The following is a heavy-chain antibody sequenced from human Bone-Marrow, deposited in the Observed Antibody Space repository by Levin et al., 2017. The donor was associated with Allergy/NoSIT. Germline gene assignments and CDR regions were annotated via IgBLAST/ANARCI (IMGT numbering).Heavy chain of an antibody. CDR1: GFSISGGHY. CDR2: IYYSGST. J-gene: IGHJ3*02. D-gene: IGHD4-17*01. Sequence: SETLSLTCNVSGFSISGGHYWGWVRQPPGKGLEWIASIYYSGSTYYNLSLKSRVTISIDTSKNQFSLSLTSVTAADTAVYYCARDQSGDSDIPFDIWGQGTMVTVSS. V-gene: IGHV4-38-2*02. CDR3: ARDQSGDSDIPFDI.